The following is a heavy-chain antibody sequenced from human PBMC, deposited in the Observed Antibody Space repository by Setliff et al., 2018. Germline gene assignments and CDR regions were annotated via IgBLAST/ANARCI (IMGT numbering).Heavy chain of an antibody. CDR1: GFTFSKYW. CDR3: AKGLKSSGPDWYFDY. J-gene: IGHJ4*02. D-gene: IGHD3-22*01. Sequence: PGGSLRLSCGASGFTFSKYWMYWVRQVPGKGLVWVSRINGDGTITNYADSVKGRFTISRDNSKDTLYLQTNSLRAEDTAVYYCAKGLKSSGPDWYFDYWGPGTLVTVSS. CDR2: INGDGTIT. V-gene: IGHV3-74*01.